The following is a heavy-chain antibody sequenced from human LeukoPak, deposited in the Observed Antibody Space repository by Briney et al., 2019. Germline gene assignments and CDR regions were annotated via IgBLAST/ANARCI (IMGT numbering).Heavy chain of an antibody. CDR2: INPHSGNT. Sequence: ASVKVSCKASGYTFTSYDINWVRQATGQGPEWMGWINPHSGNTGYAQKFQGRVTVTRNTSISTAYMELSSLRSEDTAVYYCARETPRRIAASGTFDYWGQGTLVTVSS. V-gene: IGHV1-8*03. CDR1: GYTFTSYD. D-gene: IGHD6-13*01. CDR3: ARETPRRIAASGTFDY. J-gene: IGHJ4*02.